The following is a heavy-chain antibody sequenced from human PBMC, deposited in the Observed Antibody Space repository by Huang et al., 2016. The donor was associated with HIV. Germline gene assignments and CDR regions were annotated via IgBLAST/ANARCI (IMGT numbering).Heavy chain of an antibody. V-gene: IGHV3-30*01. CDR1: GFAFSSFA. D-gene: IGHD3-10*01. CDR3: ARTGSYYYGSGIYHFGDY. CDR2: ISTDGTIK. J-gene: IGHJ4*02. Sequence: QVQLVESGGGVVQPGRSLRLSCAASGFAFSSFAMHWLRQAPGKGLQWLAVISTDGTIKNYADSVRGRFTISRDNSKGTVYLQMNSLRPEDTAVYSCARTGSYYYGSGIYHFGDYWGQGTLVTVSS.